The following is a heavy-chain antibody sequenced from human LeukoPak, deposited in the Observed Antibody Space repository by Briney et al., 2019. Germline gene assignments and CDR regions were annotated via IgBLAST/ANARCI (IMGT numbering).Heavy chain of an antibody. V-gene: IGHV2-5*02. J-gene: IGHJ4*02. D-gene: IGHD3-3*01. Sequence: SGPTLVNPTQTRTLTCNFSGFSLTTRGVGVGWIRQPPGKALEWLTLIYWDDDKRYSPSLENRLTITKGTSKNQVVLTMTTMDHVDTAIYYCVQIESGIFSWGEGTLVTVSS. CDR3: VQIESGIFS. CDR2: IYWDDDK. CDR1: GFSLTTRGVG.